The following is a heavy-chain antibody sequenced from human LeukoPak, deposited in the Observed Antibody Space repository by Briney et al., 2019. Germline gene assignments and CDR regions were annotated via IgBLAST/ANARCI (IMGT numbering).Heavy chain of an antibody. V-gene: IGHV4-59*12. J-gene: IGHJ4*02. CDR1: GGSISSYY. CDR2: IYYSGST. Sequence: SETLSLTCTVSGGSISSYYWSWIRQPPGKGLEWIGYIYYSGSTNYNPSLKSRVTMSVDTSENHFSLNLTSVTAADTAVYFCARDHDRRSFDYWGQGTLVTVSS. CDR3: ARDHDRRSFDY.